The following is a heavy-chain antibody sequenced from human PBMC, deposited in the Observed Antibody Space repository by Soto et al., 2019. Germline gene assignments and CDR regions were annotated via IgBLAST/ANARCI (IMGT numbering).Heavy chain of an antibody. V-gene: IGHV3-23*01. CDR3: AKDPNGVCIGAFDD. D-gene: IGHD2-8*01. Sequence: EVQLLESGGDLVQPGGSLRLSCAASGFAFSNYAVTWVRQAQGKGLEWVSSISRSGNVIYYADSVKGRFIVSRDNSKNKLYLQMNSLSAEDTAMYYCAKDPNGVCIGAFDDWGQGTLVTVSS. J-gene: IGHJ4*02. CDR1: GFAFSNYA. CDR2: ISRSGNVI.